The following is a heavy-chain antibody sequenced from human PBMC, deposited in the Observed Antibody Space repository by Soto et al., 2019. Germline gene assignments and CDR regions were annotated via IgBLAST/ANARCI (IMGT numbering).Heavy chain of an antibody. CDR1: GYTFTSYG. V-gene: IGHV1-18*01. CDR3: AXATRFRVYYHTYYGMDV. Sequence: ASVKVSCKASGYTFTSYGISWVRQAPGQGLEWMGWISAYNGNTNYAQKLQGRVTMTTDTSTSTAYMELRSLRSDDTAVYYCAXATRFRVYYHTYYGMDVWGQGTTVTVSS. J-gene: IGHJ6*02. CDR2: ISAYNGNT. D-gene: IGHD3-22*01.